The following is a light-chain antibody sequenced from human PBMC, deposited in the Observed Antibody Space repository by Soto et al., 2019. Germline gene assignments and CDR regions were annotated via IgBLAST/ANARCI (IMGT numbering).Light chain of an antibody. CDR3: SSFAGSVSPYV. Sequence: QSALTQPPSASGSPGQSVTISCTGTSSDIGVYDFVSWYQQHPGKAPKVIIYQVNKRPSGVPDRFSGSKSGNTASLTVSGLRPEDEADYFCSSFAGSVSPYVFGTGTKLTVL. J-gene: IGLJ1*01. CDR1: SSDIGVYDF. CDR2: QVN. V-gene: IGLV2-8*01.